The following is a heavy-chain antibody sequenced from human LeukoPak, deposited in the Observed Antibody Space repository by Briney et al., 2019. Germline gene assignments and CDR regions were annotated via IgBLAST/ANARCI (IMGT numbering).Heavy chain of an antibody. J-gene: IGHJ4*02. D-gene: IGHD6-19*01. CDR3: ASRSVAGNDY. Sequence: PSETLSLTCAVYGGSFSGYYWSWIRQPPGKGLEWIGEINHSGSTNYNPSLKSRVTISVDTSKNQFSLKLSSVTAADTAVYYCASRSVAGNDYWGQGTLVTVSS. V-gene: IGHV4-34*01. CDR1: GGSFSGYY. CDR2: INHSGST.